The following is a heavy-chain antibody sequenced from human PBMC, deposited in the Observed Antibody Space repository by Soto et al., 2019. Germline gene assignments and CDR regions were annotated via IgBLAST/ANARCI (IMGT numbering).Heavy chain of an antibody. CDR1: GGSFSDYY. V-gene: IGHV4-34*01. Sequence: PSETLSLTCAVYGGSFSDYYWSWIRQPPGKGLEWIGEINHSGSTNYNPSLKSRVTISVDTSKNQFSLKLSSVTAADTAVYYCTCRRWELMGDNYWGQGTLVTVSS. CDR2: INHSGST. CDR3: TCRRWELMGDNY. J-gene: IGHJ4*02. D-gene: IGHD1-26*01.